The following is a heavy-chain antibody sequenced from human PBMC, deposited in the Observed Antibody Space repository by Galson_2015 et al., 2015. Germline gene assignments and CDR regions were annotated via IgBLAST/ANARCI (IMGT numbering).Heavy chain of an antibody. V-gene: IGHV3-13*01. Sequence: SLRLSCAASGFTFSSHDMHWVRQATGKGLEWVSAIGTGGDTYYADSVKGRFTISREDAKNSLYLQMNSLRAGDTAVYYCVKEIAGKRAYDGLDVWGQGTTVTVSS. CDR1: GFTFSSHD. J-gene: IGHJ6*02. CDR3: VKEIAGKRAYDGLDV. D-gene: IGHD6-13*01. CDR2: IGTGGDT.